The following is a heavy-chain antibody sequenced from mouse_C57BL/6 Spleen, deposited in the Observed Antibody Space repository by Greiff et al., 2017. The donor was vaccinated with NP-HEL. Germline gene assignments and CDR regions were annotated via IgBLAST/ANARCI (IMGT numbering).Heavy chain of an antibody. CDR3: GGDSSGLAY. CDR1: GYTFTSYW. CDR2: IDPSDSYT. Sequence: LQQPGAELVKPGASVKLSCKASGYTFTSYWMQWVKQRPGQGLEWIGEIDPSDSYTNYNQKFKGKATLTVDTSSSTAYMQLSSLTSEDSAVYYCGGDSSGLAYWGQGTLVTVSA. J-gene: IGHJ3*01. D-gene: IGHD3-2*02. V-gene: IGHV1-50*01.